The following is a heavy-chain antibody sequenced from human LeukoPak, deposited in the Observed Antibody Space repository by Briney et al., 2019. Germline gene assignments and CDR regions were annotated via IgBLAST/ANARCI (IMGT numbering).Heavy chain of an antibody. Sequence: GGSLRLSCAASGFTFSSYSMNWVRQAPGKGLEWVSSISSSSSYIYYADSVKGRFTISRDNAKNSLYLQMNSLRAEDTAVYYCASDEAIYGGNSPIDYWGQGTLVTVSS. J-gene: IGHJ4*02. CDR1: GFTFSSYS. CDR3: ASDEAIYGGNSPIDY. D-gene: IGHD4-23*01. V-gene: IGHV3-21*01. CDR2: ISSSSSYI.